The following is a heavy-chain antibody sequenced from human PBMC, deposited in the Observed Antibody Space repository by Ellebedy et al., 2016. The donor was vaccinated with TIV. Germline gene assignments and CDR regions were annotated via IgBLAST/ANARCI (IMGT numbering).Heavy chain of an antibody. CDR1: GFTFGDYA. CDR2: IRSKAYGGTT. J-gene: IGHJ4*02. D-gene: IGHD3-3*01. CDR3: TRDGVTGDY. Sequence: GESLKISXTASGFTFGDYAMSWFRQAPGKGLEWVGFIRSKAYGGTTEYAASVKGRFTISRDDSKSIAYLQMNSLKTEDTAVYYCTRDGVTGDYWGQGTLVTVSS. V-gene: IGHV3-49*03.